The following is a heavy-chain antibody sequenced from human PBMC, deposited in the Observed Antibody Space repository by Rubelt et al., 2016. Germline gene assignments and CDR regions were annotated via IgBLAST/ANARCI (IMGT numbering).Heavy chain of an antibody. CDR1: GFSFGSHW. CDR2: IKQLGSEK. J-gene: IGHJ4*02. D-gene: IGHD3-10*01. Sequence: GGSLRLSCVGSGFSFGSHWMSWVRQAPGKGLEWVASIKQLGSEKHYVDSVRARFTISRDDARSSLFLQMNSLRADDTAVYYCARDREGSGSSDYWGQGTLVTVSS. V-gene: IGHV3-7*01. CDR3: ARDREGSGSSDY.